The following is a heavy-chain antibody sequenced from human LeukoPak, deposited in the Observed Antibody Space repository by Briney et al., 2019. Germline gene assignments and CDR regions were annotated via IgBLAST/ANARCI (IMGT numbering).Heavy chain of an antibody. V-gene: IGHV3-23*01. CDR1: GVTLGTYA. D-gene: IGHD2-2*03. CDR3: AKATYGYCSSPSCYYFDY. Sequence: GGSLRLSCAASGVTLGTYAMSWARQAPGKGLEWVSGISSSGSGGNTYYADSVKGRFSISRDNSKNALYLQMNSLRAEDTAVYYCAKATYGYCSSPSCYYFDYWGQGTLVTVSS. J-gene: IGHJ4*02. CDR2: ISSSGSGGNT.